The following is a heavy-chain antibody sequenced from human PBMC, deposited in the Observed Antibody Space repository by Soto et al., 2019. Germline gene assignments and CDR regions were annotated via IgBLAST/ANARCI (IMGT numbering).Heavy chain of an antibody. V-gene: IGHV3-23*01. CDR2: IRGSGENA. Sequence: QLLESGGGSVQPGGSLRLSCVASGFTFNRYMMSWVRQAPGKGLVWVSGIRGSGENAFYADSVRDRFTISRDNSKNTLFLQMNSLRAEDTAIYYGVQEDGDSDGHLDRWGRGTLVSVSS. CDR3: VQEDGDSDGHLDR. CDR1: GFTFNRYM. D-gene: IGHD4-17*01. J-gene: IGHJ2*01.